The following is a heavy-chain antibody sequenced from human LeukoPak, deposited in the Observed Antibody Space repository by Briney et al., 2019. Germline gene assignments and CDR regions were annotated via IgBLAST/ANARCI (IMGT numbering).Heavy chain of an antibody. CDR1: GGSFSGYY. CDR3: ARGPIQRGQYGVRSSGWSNY. J-gene: IGHJ4*02. D-gene: IGHD6-19*01. V-gene: IGHV4-34*01. CDR2: INHSGST. Sequence: SETLSLTCAVYGGSFSGYYWSWIRQHPGKGLEWIGEINHSGSTNYNPSLKSRVTISVDTSKNQFSLKLSSVTAADTAVYYCARGPIQRGQYGVRSSGWSNYWGQGTLVTVSS.